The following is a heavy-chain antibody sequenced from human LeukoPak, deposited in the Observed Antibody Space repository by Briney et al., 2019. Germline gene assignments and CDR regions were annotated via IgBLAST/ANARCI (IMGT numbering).Heavy chain of an antibody. V-gene: IGHV4-38-2*02. CDR2: IYHSGST. D-gene: IGHD1-26*01. Sequence: SETLSLTCTVSGYSISSGYYWGWIRQPPGKGLEWIGSIYHSGSTYYDPSLKSRVTLSVDTSKNQFSLKLSSVTAADTAVYYCARDPTPLGRGAFDIWGQGTMVTVSS. CDR1: GYSISSGYY. CDR3: ARDPTPLGRGAFDI. J-gene: IGHJ3*02.